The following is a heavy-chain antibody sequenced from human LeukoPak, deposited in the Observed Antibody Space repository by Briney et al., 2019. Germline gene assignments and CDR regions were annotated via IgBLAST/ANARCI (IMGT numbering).Heavy chain of an antibody. Sequence: ASVKVSCKASGYTFTSYDINWVRQATGRGLEWMGWMNPNSGNTGYAQKFQGRVTMTRNTSISTAYMELSSLRSEDTAVYYCARGRRIKTYNWFDPWGQGTLVTVSS. J-gene: IGHJ5*02. V-gene: IGHV1-8*01. D-gene: IGHD2-15*01. CDR1: GYTFTSYD. CDR3: ARGRRIKTYNWFDP. CDR2: MNPNSGNT.